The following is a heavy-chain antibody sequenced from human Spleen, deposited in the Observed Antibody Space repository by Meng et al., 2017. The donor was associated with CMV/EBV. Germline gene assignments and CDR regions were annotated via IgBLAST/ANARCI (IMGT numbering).Heavy chain of an antibody. CDR3: GKEYGNRNYYYYIDV. D-gene: IGHD1-1*01. J-gene: IGHJ6*02. Sequence: GGSLRLSCAASGFTFSSYWMHWVRQAPGKGLVWVSRINSDGRSTSYADSVKGRFTISRDNAKNAVFLQMNGLTAEDTALYYCGKEYGNRNYYYYIDVWGQGTTVTVSS. V-gene: IGHV3-74*01. CDR2: INSDGRST. CDR1: GFTFSSYW.